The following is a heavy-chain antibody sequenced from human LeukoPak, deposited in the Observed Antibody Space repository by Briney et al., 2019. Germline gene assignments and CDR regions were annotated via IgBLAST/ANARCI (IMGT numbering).Heavy chain of an antibody. D-gene: IGHD3-9*01. CDR3: ARSPGWLSGYYRWYFDY. CDR1: GGSISNSNDN. CDR2: ISSSGST. J-gene: IGHJ4*02. Sequence: SETLSLTCTVSGGSISNSNDNWGWIRQPPGKGLEWIGSISSSGSTYYNPSLKSRVTISVDTSKNQFSLKLNSVTAADTAVYYCARSPGWLSGYYRWYFDYWGQGALVTISS. V-gene: IGHV4-39*01.